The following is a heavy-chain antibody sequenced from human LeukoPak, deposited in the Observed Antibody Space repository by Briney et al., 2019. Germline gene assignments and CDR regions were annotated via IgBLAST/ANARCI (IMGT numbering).Heavy chain of an antibody. CDR1: GFPFSSYS. J-gene: IGHJ3*02. Sequence: GGSLRLSCAASGFPFSSYSMNWVRQAPGKGLEWVSSISSSSSYIYYADSVKGRFTSSRDNAKNSLYLQMNSLRAEDTAVYYCAREILGGGGWYRRNAFDIWGQGTMVTVSS. CDR2: ISSSSSYI. CDR3: AREILGGGGWYRRNAFDI. D-gene: IGHD6-19*01. V-gene: IGHV3-21*01.